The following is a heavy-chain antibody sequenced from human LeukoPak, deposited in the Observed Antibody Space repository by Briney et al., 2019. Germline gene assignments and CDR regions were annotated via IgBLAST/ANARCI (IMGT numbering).Heavy chain of an antibody. D-gene: IGHD6-19*01. CDR2: IRYDGSNK. Sequence: PGGSLRLSCAASGFTFSSYGMHWVRQAPGKGLEWVAFIRYDGSNKYYADSVKGRFTISRDNSKNTLYLQMNSLRAEDTAVYYCAKDRHSSGWYWPQYYFDYWGQGTLVTVSS. V-gene: IGHV3-30*02. CDR1: GFTFSSYG. CDR3: AKDRHSSGWYWPQYYFDY. J-gene: IGHJ4*02.